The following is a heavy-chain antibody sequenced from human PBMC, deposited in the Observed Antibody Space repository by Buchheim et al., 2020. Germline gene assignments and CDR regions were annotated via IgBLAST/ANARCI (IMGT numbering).Heavy chain of an antibody. Sequence: EVQLLESGGGLVQPGGSLRLSCAASGFTFSSYAMSWVRQAPGKGLEWVSAISGSGGSTYYADSVKGRFTISRDNSKNTLYLPMNSLRAEDTAVYHCAKDWRLQSTLVGSGMDVWGQGTT. CDR1: GFTFSSYA. J-gene: IGHJ6*02. CDR3: AKDWRLQSTLVGSGMDV. V-gene: IGHV3-23*01. CDR2: ISGSGGST. D-gene: IGHD4-11*01.